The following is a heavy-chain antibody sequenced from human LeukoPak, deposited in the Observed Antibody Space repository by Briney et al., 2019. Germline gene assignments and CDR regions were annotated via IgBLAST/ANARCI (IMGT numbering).Heavy chain of an antibody. Sequence: GRSLRLSCAASGFTFSSYGMHWVRQAPGKGLEWVAVISYDGSNKYYADSVKGRFTISRDNSKNTLYLQMNCLRAEDTAVYYCAKSGGDGYNFFVYWGQGTLVTVSS. CDR2: ISYDGSNK. J-gene: IGHJ4*02. D-gene: IGHD5-24*01. V-gene: IGHV3-30*18. CDR1: GFTFSSYG. CDR3: AKSGGDGYNFFVY.